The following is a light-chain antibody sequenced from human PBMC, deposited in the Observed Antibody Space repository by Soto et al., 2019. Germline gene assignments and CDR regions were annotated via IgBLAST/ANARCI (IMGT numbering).Light chain of an antibody. Sequence: QSVLTQPPSVSGAPGQRVTISCTGSSSNIGANYDVHWYQQRPGTAPKLLIFGNNNRPSGVPDRFSGSKSGTSASLAITGLQAEDEGDYYCQSYDTTLSARYVFGTGPKVTVL. V-gene: IGLV1-40*01. J-gene: IGLJ1*01. CDR1: SSNIGANYD. CDR3: QSYDTTLSARYV. CDR2: GNN.